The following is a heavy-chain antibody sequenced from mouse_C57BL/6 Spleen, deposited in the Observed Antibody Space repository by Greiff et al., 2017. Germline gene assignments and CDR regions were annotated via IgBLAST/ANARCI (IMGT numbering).Heavy chain of an antibody. CDR3: ASYDYDGAWFAY. D-gene: IGHD2-4*01. CDR1: GYTFTDYY. CDR2: INPNNGGT. J-gene: IGHJ3*01. V-gene: IGHV1-26*01. Sequence: EVQLQQSGPELVKPGASVKISCKASGYTFTDYYMNWVKQSHGKSLEWIGDINPNNGGTSYNQKFKGKATLTVDKYSSTAYMELRSLTSEDSAVYYCASYDYDGAWFAYWGQGTLVTVSA.